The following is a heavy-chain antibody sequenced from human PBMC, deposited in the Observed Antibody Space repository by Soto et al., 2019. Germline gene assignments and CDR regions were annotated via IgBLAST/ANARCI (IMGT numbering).Heavy chain of an antibody. J-gene: IGHJ5*02. CDR1: GFTFISYA. CDR2: ISGSGGST. Sequence: GGSLRLSCAASGFTFISYAMSWVRQAPWKGLEWVSTISGSGGSTYYADSVKGRFTISRDNSKNTLYLQMNSLRAEDTAVYYCAKGVYYYCSEPNNWFDPWGQGTLVTVSS. D-gene: IGHD3-10*01. CDR3: AKGVYYYCSEPNNWFDP. V-gene: IGHV3-23*01.